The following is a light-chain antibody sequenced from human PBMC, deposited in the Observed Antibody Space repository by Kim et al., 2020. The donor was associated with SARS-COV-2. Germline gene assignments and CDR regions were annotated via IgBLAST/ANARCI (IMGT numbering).Light chain of an antibody. V-gene: IGLV2-23*01. CDR3: CSYAGSSTLV. CDR1: SSDVGSYNL. CDR2: EGS. Sequence: GQAITIPCTGTSSDVGSYNLVSWYQQHPGKAPKLMIYEGSKRPSGVSNRFSDSKSGNTASLTISGLQAEDEADYYCCSYAGSSTLVFGGGTQLTVL. J-gene: IGLJ2*01.